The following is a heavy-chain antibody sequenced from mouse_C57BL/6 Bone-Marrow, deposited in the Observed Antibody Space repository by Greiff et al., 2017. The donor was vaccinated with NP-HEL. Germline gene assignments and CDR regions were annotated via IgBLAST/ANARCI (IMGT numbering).Heavy chain of an antibody. CDR2: ISSGSSTI. Sequence: EVMLVESGGGLVKPGGSLKLSCAASGFTFSDYGMHWVRQAPEKGLEWVAYISSGSSTIYYADTVKGRFTISRDNAKNTLFLQMTSLRSEDTAMYYCARENYGSLYYFDYWGQGTTLTVSS. J-gene: IGHJ2*01. CDR1: GFTFSDYG. D-gene: IGHD1-1*01. V-gene: IGHV5-17*01. CDR3: ARENYGSLYYFDY.